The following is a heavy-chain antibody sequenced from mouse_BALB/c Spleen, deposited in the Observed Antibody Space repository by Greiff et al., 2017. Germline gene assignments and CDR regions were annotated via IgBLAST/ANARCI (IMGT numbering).Heavy chain of an antibody. CDR2: IRLKSDNYAT. CDR1: GFTFSSYW. J-gene: IGHJ4*01. V-gene: IGHV6-3*01. CDR3: TAGHYYGYDAMDY. D-gene: IGHD1-2*01. Sequence: EVKLVESGGGLVQPGGSMKLSCVASGFTFSSYWMSWVRQSPEKGLEWVAEIRLKSDNYATHYAESVKGKFTISRDDSKSRLYLQMNSLRAEDTGIYYCTAGHYYGYDAMDYWGQGTSVTVSS.